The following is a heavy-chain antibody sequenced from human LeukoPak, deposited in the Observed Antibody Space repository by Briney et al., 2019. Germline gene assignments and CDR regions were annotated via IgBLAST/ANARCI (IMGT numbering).Heavy chain of an antibody. V-gene: IGHV4-34*01. J-gene: IGHJ5*02. CDR3: ASVRGYSSGWYASGFDP. D-gene: IGHD6-19*01. CDR2: INHSGST. Sequence: KTSETLSLTCAVYGGSFSGYYWSWIRQPPGKGLEWIGEINHSGSTNYNPSLKSRVTISVDTSKNQFSLKLTSVTAADTAVYYCASVRGYSSGWYASGFDPWGQGSLVTVSS. CDR1: GGSFSGYY.